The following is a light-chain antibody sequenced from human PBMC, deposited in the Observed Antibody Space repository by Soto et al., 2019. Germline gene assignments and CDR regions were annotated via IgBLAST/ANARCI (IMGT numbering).Light chain of an antibody. Sequence: QSALTQPRSVSGSPGQSVTLSCTGTSSDVGGYHYVSWYQHHPGKAPKIIIYDVNKRPSGVPDRFFGSKSGNTASLTISGLQTEDEADYYCCSYAGSYTLVFGGGTKLTVL. CDR1: SSDVGGYHY. CDR2: DVN. J-gene: IGLJ2*01. V-gene: IGLV2-11*01. CDR3: CSYAGSYTLV.